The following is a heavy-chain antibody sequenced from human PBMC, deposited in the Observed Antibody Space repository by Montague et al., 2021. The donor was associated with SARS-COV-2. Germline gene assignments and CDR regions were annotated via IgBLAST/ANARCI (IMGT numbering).Heavy chain of an antibody. CDR1: GDSVSSNSAT. Sequence: CAISGDSVSSNSATWNWIRQSPSRGLEWLGRTYYRSKWSNEYALSVKSRITITPDTSKNQLSLQLTSVTPEDTAVYYCTRVVCGVHDYWGQGTLVTVSS. D-gene: IGHD3-10*01. J-gene: IGHJ4*02. CDR2: TYYRSKWSN. CDR3: TRVVCGVHDY. V-gene: IGHV6-1*01.